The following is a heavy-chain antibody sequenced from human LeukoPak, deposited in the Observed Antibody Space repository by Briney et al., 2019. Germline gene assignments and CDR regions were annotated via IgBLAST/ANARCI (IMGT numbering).Heavy chain of an antibody. CDR2: ISSSSSYI. D-gene: IGHD3-10*01. V-gene: IGHV3-21*01. CDR3: ATEGTYYYGMDV. J-gene: IGHJ6*04. Sequence: PGGSLRLSCAASGSTFSSYSMNWVRQAPGKGLEWVSSISSSSSYIYYADSVKGRFTISRDNAKNSLYLQMNSLRAEDTAVYYCATEGTYYYGMDVWGKGTTVTVSS. CDR1: GSTFSSYS.